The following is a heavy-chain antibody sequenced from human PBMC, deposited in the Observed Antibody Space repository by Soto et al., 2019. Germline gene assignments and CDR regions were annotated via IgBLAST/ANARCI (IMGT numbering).Heavy chain of an antibody. CDR1: GYNFIAQN. D-gene: IGHD1-7*01. CDR2: MNPNGGGS. CDR3: ARERHLNSPSDAFDL. Sequence: QVHLVQSGAEVKKPGASVKVSCMASGYNFIAQNIHWVRQAPGLGLELMGKMNPNGGGSDYSHEFQGRATVTRDTSISAVYMELTSLISDDTAVYYCARERHLNSPSDAFDLWGQGTVVIVSS. J-gene: IGHJ3*01. V-gene: IGHV1-2*07.